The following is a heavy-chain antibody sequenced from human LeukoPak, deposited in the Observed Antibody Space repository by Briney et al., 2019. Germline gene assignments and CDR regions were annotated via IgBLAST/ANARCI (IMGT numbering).Heavy chain of an antibody. V-gene: IGHV3-7*01. J-gene: IGHJ1*01. CDR1: GFTFSSYW. Sequence: PGGSLRLSCAASGFTFSSYWMSWVRQAPGKGLEWVANIKQDGSEKYYVDSVKGRFTISRDNAKNSLYLQMNSLRAEDTAVYYCARVGYYDSSGYYAYLQHWGQGTLVTVPS. CDR2: IKQDGSEK. CDR3: ARVGYYDSSGYYAYLQH. D-gene: IGHD3-22*01.